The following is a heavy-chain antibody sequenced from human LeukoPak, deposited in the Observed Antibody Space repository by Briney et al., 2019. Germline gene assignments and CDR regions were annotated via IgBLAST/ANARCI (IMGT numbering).Heavy chain of an antibody. CDR3: AKGSKGGGPADAFDI. V-gene: IGHV3-30-3*01. D-gene: IGHD3-16*01. J-gene: IGHJ3*02. CDR2: ISYDGSNK. Sequence: PGGSLRLSCVASEFTFSSFPIHWVRQAPGKGLEWVAVISYDGSNKYYADSVKGRFTISRDNSKNTLYLQMNSLRAEDTAVYYCAKGSKGGGPADAFDIWGQGTMVTVSS. CDR1: EFTFSSFP.